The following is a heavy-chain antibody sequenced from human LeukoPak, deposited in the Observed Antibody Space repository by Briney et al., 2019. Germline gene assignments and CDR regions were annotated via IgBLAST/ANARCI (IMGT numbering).Heavy chain of an antibody. V-gene: IGHV1-46*01. CDR1: GYTFTSYY. CDR3: ARSITMVRGVIAAIDY. CDR2: INPSGGST. D-gene: IGHD3-10*01. J-gene: IGHJ4*02. Sequence: ASVKVSCKASGYTFTSYYMHWVRQAPGQGLEWMGIINPSGGSTSYAQKFQGRVTMTRDTSISTAYMELSRLRSDDTAVYYCARSITMVRGVIAAIDYWGQGTLVTVSS.